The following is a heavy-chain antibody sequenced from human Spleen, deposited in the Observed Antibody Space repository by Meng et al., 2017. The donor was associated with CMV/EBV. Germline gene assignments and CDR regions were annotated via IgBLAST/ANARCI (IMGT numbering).Heavy chain of an antibody. D-gene: IGHD2-2*01. CDR2: SNAGNGNT. J-gene: IGHJ4*02. CDR1: GYTFTSYA. Sequence: SCKASGYTFTSYAVHWVRQAPGQRLEWMGWSNAGNGNTKYSQEFQGRVAITRDTSASTAYMEVSSLRSEDMAVYYCATKKYQLLPMLWGQGILVTVSS. CDR3: ATKKYQLLPML. V-gene: IGHV1-3*02.